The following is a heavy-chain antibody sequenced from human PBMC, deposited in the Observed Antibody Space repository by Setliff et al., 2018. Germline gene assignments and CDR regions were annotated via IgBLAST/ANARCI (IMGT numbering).Heavy chain of an antibody. J-gene: IGHJ5*02. CDR2: IYYSGDT. CDR1: GGSMITNDYF. CDR3: ARDTSSDWAAWFDP. V-gene: IGHV4-39*07. Sequence: SETLSLTCTVSGGSMITNDYFWGWIRQPPGTGLEWIGSIYYSGDTYYNPSLKSRATVSVDTSTSQFSLRLTSVTAADTAIYYCARDTSSDWAAWFDPWSQGILVTVSS. D-gene: IGHD3-22*01.